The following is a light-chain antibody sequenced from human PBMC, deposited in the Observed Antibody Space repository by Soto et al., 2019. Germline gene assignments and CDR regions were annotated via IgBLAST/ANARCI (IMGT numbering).Light chain of an antibody. V-gene: IGLV2-14*01. CDR2: DVS. Sequence: SVLTQPASVSGSPGQSITISCTGTSSEVGGYNYVSWYQQHPGKAPKLMIYDVSNRASGVSYRFSGSKSGNTASLTISGLQAEDEADYYCSSYTSSSTLYVFGTGTKVTVL. J-gene: IGLJ1*01. CDR1: SSEVGGYNY. CDR3: SSYTSSSTLYV.